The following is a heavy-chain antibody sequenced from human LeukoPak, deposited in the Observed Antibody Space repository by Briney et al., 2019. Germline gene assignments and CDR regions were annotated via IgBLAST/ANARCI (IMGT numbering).Heavy chain of an antibody. V-gene: IGHV3-21*01. CDR1: GFTFSSYS. Sequence: GGSLRLSCAASGFTFSSYSMNWVRQAPGKGLEWVSSISSSSSYIYYADSVKGRFTISRGNAKNSLYLQMNSLRAEDTAVYYCAITSMSVAGTLDYWGQGTLVTVSS. CDR2: ISSSSSYI. D-gene: IGHD6-19*01. CDR3: AITSMSVAGTLDY. J-gene: IGHJ4*02.